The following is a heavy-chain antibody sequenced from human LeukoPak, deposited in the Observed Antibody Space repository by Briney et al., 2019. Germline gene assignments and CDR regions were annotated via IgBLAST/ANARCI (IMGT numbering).Heavy chain of an antibody. CDR3: ASDETYYYDSSGYYGFDY. Sequence: SGGSLRLSCAASGFTFSSYWMSWVRQAPGKGLEWVANIKQDGSEKYYVDSVKGRFTISRDNAKNSLYLQMNSLRAEDTAVYYCASDETYYYDSSGYYGFDYWGQGTLVTVSS. CDR1: GFTFSSYW. J-gene: IGHJ4*02. D-gene: IGHD3-22*01. CDR2: IKQDGSEK. V-gene: IGHV3-7*01.